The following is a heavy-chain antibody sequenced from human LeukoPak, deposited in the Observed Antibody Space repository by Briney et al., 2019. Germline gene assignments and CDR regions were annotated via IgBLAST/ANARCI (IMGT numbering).Heavy chain of an antibody. CDR3: ARRLTSSWYFAXDI. D-gene: IGHD6-13*01. J-gene: IGHJ3*02. Sequence: PGGSLRLSCAASGFTFDDYGMSWVRQAPGKGLEWVSGINWNGGSTGYADSVKGRFTISRDNAKNSLYLQMNSLRAEDTALYYCARRLTSSWYFAXDIXGQGXMVTVX. CDR2: INWNGGST. V-gene: IGHV3-20*04. CDR1: GFTFDDYG.